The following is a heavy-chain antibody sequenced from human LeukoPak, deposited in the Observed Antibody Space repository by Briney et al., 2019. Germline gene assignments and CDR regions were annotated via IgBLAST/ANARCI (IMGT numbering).Heavy chain of an antibody. D-gene: IGHD5-18*01. CDR3: AKGPGTGYSYGYGIFDY. V-gene: IGHV3-23*01. Sequence: GGSLRLSCAASGFTFSGYAMSWVRQAPGKGLEWVSAISGSGGSTYYADSVKGRFTISRDNSKNTLYLQLNSLRAEDTAVYYCAKGPGTGYSYGYGIFDYWGQGTLVTVSS. J-gene: IGHJ4*02. CDR2: ISGSGGST. CDR1: GFTFSGYA.